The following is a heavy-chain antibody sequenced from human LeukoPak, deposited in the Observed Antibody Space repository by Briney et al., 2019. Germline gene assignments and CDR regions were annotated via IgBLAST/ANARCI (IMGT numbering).Heavy chain of an antibody. V-gene: IGHV4-61*01. CDR1: GGSVSSGSYY. Sequence: SETLSLTCTVSGGSVSSGSYYWSWIQQPPGKGLEWIGYIYYSGSTNYNPSLKSRVTISVDTSKNQFSLKLSSVTAADTAVYYCARALDPIDYWGQGTLVTVSS. CDR3: ARALDPIDY. CDR2: IYYSGST. J-gene: IGHJ4*02.